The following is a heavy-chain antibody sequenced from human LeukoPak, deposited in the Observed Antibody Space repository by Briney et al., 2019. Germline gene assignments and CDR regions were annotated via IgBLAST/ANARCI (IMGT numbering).Heavy chain of an antibody. J-gene: IGHJ6*02. CDR1: GFTFSSYS. CDR3: ARLFLYYYGMDV. V-gene: IGHV3-21*01. Sequence: GGSLRLSCAASGFTFSSYSMNWVRQAPGKGLEWVSSISSSSSYIYYADSVKGRFTISRDNAKNSLYLQMNSLRAEDTAVYYCARLFLYYYGMDVWGQGTTVTVSS. CDR2: ISSSSSYI.